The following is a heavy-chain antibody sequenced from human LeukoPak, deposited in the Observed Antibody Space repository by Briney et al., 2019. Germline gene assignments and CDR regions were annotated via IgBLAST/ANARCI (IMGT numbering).Heavy chain of an antibody. V-gene: IGHV3-74*01. CDR1: GFTLSSYW. CDR3: VKGGVQLWLPDFDY. Sequence: PGGSMSLSCAVSGFTLSSYWMHWVRQAPGKGLVWVSRINSAGSRTNYADSVRGRFTTSTDSAKNTLYLQMISLRAEDTAVYYCVKGGVQLWLPDFDYWGQGTLVTVSS. D-gene: IGHD5-18*01. J-gene: IGHJ4*02. CDR2: INSAGSRT.